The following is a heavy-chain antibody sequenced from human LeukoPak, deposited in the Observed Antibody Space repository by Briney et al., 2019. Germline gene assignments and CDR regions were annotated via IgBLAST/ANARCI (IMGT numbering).Heavy chain of an antibody. V-gene: IGHV4-38-2*02. J-gene: IGHJ6*03. Sequence: SETLSLTCTVSGYSISSGYYWGWIRQPPGKGLEWIGSIYHSGSTYYNPSLKSRVTISVDTSKNQFSLKLSSVTAADTAVYYCARDGGHYYDSSGYSNYYYYYMDVWGKGTTVTISS. CDR1: GYSISSGYY. CDR2: IYHSGST. CDR3: ARDGGHYYDSSGYSNYYYYYMDV. D-gene: IGHD3-22*01.